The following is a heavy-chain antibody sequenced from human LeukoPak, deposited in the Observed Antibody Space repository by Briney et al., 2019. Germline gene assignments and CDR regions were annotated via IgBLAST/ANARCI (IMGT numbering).Heavy chain of an antibody. CDR1: GYTFTGYY. J-gene: IGHJ4*02. V-gene: IGHV1-2*02. CDR2: INPNSGGT. D-gene: IGHD3-10*01. Sequence: ASVKVSCKASGYTFTGYYMHWVRQAPGQGLEWMGWINPNSGGTNYAQKFQGRVTMTRDTSISTAYMELSRLRSDDTAVYYCARDLTSRVRGVIAYWGQGTLVTVSS. CDR3: ARDLTSRVRGVIAY.